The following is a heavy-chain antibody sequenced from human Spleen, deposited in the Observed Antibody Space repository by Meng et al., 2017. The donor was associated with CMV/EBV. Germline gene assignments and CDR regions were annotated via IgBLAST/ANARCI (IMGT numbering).Heavy chain of an antibody. CDR3: ATASGDYSDSSGFPN. V-gene: IGHV3-66*02. CDR1: GESVSGYY. CDR2: LYSGGGA. J-gene: IGHJ4*02. Sequence: ETLSLTCAVHGESVSGYYLNWIRQAPGKGLEWVSVLYSGGGAYYADSLRGRFTIFRDSSKNTLYLQMNSLRAEDTAVYYCATASGDYSDSSGFPNWGQGTRVTVSS. D-gene: IGHD3-22*01.